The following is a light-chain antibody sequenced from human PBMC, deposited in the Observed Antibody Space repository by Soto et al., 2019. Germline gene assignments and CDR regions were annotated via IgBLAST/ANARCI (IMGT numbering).Light chain of an antibody. CDR3: QQSYSNPPT. CDR1: QSNSTY. Sequence: DIRMTQSPSSLSASVGDRVTITCRASQSNSTYLSWYQQKPGKAPKLLIYGATRLQSGAPSRFTGSGSGTEFTLTISSLQPEDFATYSCQQSYSNPPTFALGTKV. J-gene: IGKJ2*01. CDR2: GAT. V-gene: IGKV1-39*01.